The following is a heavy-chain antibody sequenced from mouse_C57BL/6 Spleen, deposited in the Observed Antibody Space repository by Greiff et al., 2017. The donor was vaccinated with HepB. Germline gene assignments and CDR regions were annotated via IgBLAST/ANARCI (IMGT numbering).Heavy chain of an antibody. CDR2: IYPRSGNT. J-gene: IGHJ4*01. V-gene: IGHV1-81*01. Sequence: QVQLQQSGAELARPGASVKLSCKASGYTFTSYGISWVKQRTGQGLEWIGEIYPRSGNTNYNEKFKGKATLTVDKSSSTAYMELRSLTSEDSAVYFWARGVITTVVGREPYAMDDWGQGTSVTVSS. D-gene: IGHD1-1*01. CDR1: GYTFTSYG. CDR3: ARGVITTVVGREPYAMDD.